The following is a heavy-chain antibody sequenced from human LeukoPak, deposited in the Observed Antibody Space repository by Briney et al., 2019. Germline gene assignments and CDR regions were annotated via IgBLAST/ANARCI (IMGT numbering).Heavy chain of an antibody. J-gene: IGHJ3*02. Sequence: GGSLRLSCAASGFTFSSYSMNWVRQAPGKGLEWVSYISSSSSTIYYADSVKGRFTTSRDNAKNSLYLQMNSLRAEDTAVYYCARGCSNSCYPRFAFDIWGQGTMVTVSS. V-gene: IGHV3-48*01. CDR2: ISSSSSTI. CDR1: GFTFSSYS. CDR3: ARGCSNSCYPRFAFDI. D-gene: IGHD2-2*01.